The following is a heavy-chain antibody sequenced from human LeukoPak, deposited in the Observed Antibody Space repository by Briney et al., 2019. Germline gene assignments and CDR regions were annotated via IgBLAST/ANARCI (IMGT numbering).Heavy chain of an antibody. CDR1: GCTLTELS. V-gene: IGHV1-24*01. D-gene: IGHD6-13*01. J-gene: IGHJ1*01. CDR3: AYSGYSSSWSGAEYFQH. Sequence: ASVKVSCKVSGCTLTELSMHWVRQAPGKGLEWMGGFDPEDGETIYAQKFQGRVTMTEDTSTDTAYMELSSLRSEDTAVYYCAYSGYSSSWSGAEYFQHWGQGTLVTVSS. CDR2: FDPEDGET.